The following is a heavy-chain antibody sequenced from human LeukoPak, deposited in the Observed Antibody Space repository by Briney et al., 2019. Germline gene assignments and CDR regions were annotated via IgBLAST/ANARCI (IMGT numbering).Heavy chain of an antibody. CDR1: GYTFTSYD. Sequence: ASVKVSCKASGYTFTSYDVNWFRQATGQGPEWMGWMNPKSGDTGYAQKFQGRVSLTRDTSISTAYMELSSLRSEDTAVYYCAKNLALTGEFDSWGQGTLVTVSS. D-gene: IGHD7-27*01. V-gene: IGHV1-8*01. CDR3: AKNLALTGEFDS. J-gene: IGHJ4*02. CDR2: MNPKSGDT.